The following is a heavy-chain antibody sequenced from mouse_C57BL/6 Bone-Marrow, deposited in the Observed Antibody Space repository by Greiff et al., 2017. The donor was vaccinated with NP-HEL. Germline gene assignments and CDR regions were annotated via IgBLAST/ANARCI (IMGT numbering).Heavy chain of an antibody. Sequence: QVQLQQPGAELVKPGASVKLSCKASGYTFTSYWMHWVKQRPGQGLEWIGMIHPNSGSTNYNEKFKSKATLTVDKSSSTAYMQLSSLTSEDSAVYYCARDYYGYDDYAMDYWGQGTSVTVSS. J-gene: IGHJ4*01. CDR1: GYTFTSYW. V-gene: IGHV1-64*01. D-gene: IGHD2-2*01. CDR3: ARDYYGYDDYAMDY. CDR2: IHPNSGST.